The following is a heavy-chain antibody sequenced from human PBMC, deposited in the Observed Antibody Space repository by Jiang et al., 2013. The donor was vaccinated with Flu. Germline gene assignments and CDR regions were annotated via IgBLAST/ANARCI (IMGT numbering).Heavy chain of an antibody. CDR3: ARDLGSLPTPDYYATSWFFDY. Sequence: VQLVESGAEVRKPGSSVKVSCKASGGTFSSYAISWVRQTPGQGLEWMGGIIALFGTTNYAQKFQGRVTITADESTSTAYMELSSLRSEDTAVYYCARDLGSLPTPDYYATSWFFDYVGPGNPGHRLL. J-gene: IGHJ4*02. CDR2: IIALFGTT. V-gene: IGHV1-69*01. D-gene: IGHD3-22*01. CDR1: GGTFSSYA.